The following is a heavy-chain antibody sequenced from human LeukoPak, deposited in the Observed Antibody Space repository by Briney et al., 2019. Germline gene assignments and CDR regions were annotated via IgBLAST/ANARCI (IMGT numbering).Heavy chain of an antibody. V-gene: IGHV1-2*02. CDR2: INPNSGGT. Sequence: ASVKVSCKASGYTFTGYYMHWVRQAPGQGLEWMGWINPNSGGTNYAQKFQGRVTMTRDTSISTAYMELSRLRSDDTAVYYCARVPPHCSGGSCYSFDYWGQGTLVTASS. J-gene: IGHJ4*02. D-gene: IGHD2-15*01. CDR3: ARVPPHCSGGSCYSFDY. CDR1: GYTFTGYY.